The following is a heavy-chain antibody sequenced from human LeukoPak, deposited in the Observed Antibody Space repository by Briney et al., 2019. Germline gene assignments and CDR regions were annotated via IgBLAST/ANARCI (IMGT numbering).Heavy chain of an antibody. V-gene: IGHV5-51*01. CDR1: GDTFTNYW. CDR3: ATYFAGAETFDI. D-gene: IGHD3-16*01. Sequence: GESLKISCQDSGDTFTNYWIGWVRQMPGQGLEWMGSIYSGDLDARYSPSFQGQVTISVDKSINTAYLQWSSLKASDTAMYYCATYFAGAETFDIWGQGTMVTVSS. CDR2: IYSGDLDA. J-gene: IGHJ3*02.